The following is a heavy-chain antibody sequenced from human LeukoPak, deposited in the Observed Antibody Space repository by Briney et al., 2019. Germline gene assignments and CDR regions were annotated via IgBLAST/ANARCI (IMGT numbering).Heavy chain of an antibody. D-gene: IGHD2-15*01. Sequence: SETLSLTCTVSGGSISSYYWSWIRQPPGKGLEWIGYIYYSGSTNYNPSLKSRVTISVDTSKNQLSLKLSSVTAADTAVYYCARTPLDYFDYWGQGTLVTVSS. J-gene: IGHJ4*02. CDR1: GGSISSYY. CDR3: ARTPLDYFDY. V-gene: IGHV4-59*01. CDR2: IYYSGST.